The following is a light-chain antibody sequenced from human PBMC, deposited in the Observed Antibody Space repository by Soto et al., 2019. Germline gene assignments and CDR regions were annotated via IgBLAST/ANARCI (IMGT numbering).Light chain of an antibody. J-gene: IGKJ3*01. CDR1: QTIIRY. Sequence: DIQTTQSPSSLSASVGDRVTITCRASQTIIRYLNWYQQKPGRAPNLLIYAASSLHTGVPSRFSASGSGTEFTLTISSLQPEDSATYYCQQSYSTLFTFGPGTRVEIK. CDR2: AAS. CDR3: QQSYSTLFT. V-gene: IGKV1-39*01.